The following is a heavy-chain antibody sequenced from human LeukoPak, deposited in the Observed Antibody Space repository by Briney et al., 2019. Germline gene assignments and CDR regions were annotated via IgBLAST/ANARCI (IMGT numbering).Heavy chain of an antibody. D-gene: IGHD3-22*01. J-gene: IGHJ4*02. Sequence: SETLSLTCTVSGGSMSNYYWSWVRQTPGKGLEWIGYISYSGSTNHNPPLKSRVTISEDTSKNQLSLRLSSVTAADTAVYYCAKAGGFYHGYFDYWGQGTLVTVSS. V-gene: IGHV4-59*01. CDR1: GGSMSNYY. CDR2: ISYSGST. CDR3: AKAGGFYHGYFDY.